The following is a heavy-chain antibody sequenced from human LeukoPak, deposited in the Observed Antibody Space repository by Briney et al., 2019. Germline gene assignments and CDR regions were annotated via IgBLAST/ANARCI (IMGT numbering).Heavy chain of an antibody. CDR2: IKQDGSEK. V-gene: IGHV3-7*01. CDR1: GFTFSSYW. CDR3: ARDGNNYYYYMDV. Sequence: GGSLRLSCAASGFTFSSYWMSWVRQAPGKGLEWVANIKQDGSEKSYVDSVKGRFTISRDNAKNSLYLQMSSLRAEDTAVYYCARDGNNYYYYMDVWGKGTTVTVSS. D-gene: IGHD1-1*01. J-gene: IGHJ6*03.